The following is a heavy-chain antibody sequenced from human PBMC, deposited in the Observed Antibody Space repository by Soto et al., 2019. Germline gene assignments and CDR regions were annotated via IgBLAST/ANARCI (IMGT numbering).Heavy chain of an antibody. CDR1: GFTFSSYA. Sequence: LTCAASGFTFSSYAMSWVRQAPGKGLEWVSAISGSGGSTYYADSVKGRFTISRDNSKNTLYLQMNSLRAEDTAVYYCAKDTELGFPLETPGGFDYWGQGTLVTVSS. V-gene: IGHV3-23*01. CDR3: AKDTELGFPLETPGGFDY. D-gene: IGHD3-16*01. J-gene: IGHJ4*02. CDR2: ISGSGGST.